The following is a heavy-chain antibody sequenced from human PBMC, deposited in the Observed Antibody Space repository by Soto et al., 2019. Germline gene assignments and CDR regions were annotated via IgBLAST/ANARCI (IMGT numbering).Heavy chain of an antibody. J-gene: IGHJ3*02. CDR1: GGSISSGDYY. Sequence: PSETLSLTCTVSGGSISSGDYYWSWIRQPPGKGLEWIGYIYYSGSTYYNPSLKSRVTISVDTSKNQFSLKLSSVTAADTAVYYCARGGYSSSYAFDIWGQGTMVTVSS. V-gene: IGHV4-30-4*01. D-gene: IGHD6-13*01. CDR2: IYYSGST. CDR3: ARGGYSSSYAFDI.